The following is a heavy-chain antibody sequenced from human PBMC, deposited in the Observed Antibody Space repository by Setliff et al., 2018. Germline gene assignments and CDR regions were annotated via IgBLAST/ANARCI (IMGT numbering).Heavy chain of an antibody. Sequence: SETLYLTCTVSGGSISRSSYYWGWIRQPPGTGLEWIGSIYHSGSTNYNPSLKCRVTISVDTSKNQFSLKLSSVTAADTAVYYCARRTEYYNFWSGYCDYWGQGTLVTVSS. CDR1: GGSISRSSYY. J-gene: IGHJ4*02. D-gene: IGHD3-3*01. CDR3: ARRTEYYNFWSGYCDY. V-gene: IGHV4-39*07. CDR2: IYHSGST.